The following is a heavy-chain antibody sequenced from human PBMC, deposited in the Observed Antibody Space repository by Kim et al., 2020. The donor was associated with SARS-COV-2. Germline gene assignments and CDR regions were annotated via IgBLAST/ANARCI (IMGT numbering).Heavy chain of an antibody. CDR3: ARDEDCSGVGCYSGLDF. J-gene: IGHJ4*02. Sequence: SLESRVSISVDTSENQFSLKVSSVTAADTAVYYCARDEDCSGVGCYSGLDFWGQGTLVTVSS. V-gene: IGHV4-30-2*04. D-gene: IGHD2-15*01.